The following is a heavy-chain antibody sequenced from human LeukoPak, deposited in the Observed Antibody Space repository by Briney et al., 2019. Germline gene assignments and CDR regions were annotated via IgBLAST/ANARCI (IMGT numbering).Heavy chain of an antibody. J-gene: IGHJ4*02. D-gene: IGHD4-17*01. CDR2: ISSNGSTI. CDR3: ARGEDYGTNSFDY. CDR1: GFTFSDYY. V-gene: IGHV3-11*04. Sequence: GGSLRLSCAASGFTFSDYYMSWIRQAPGKGLEWVSYISSNGSTIYYADSVKGRFTISRDNAKNSLYLQMNSLRAEDTAVYYCARGEDYGTNSFDYWGQGTLVTVSS.